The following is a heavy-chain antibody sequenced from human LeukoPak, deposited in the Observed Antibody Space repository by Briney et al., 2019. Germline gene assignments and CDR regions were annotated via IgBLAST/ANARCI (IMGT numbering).Heavy chain of an antibody. D-gene: IGHD1-26*01. V-gene: IGHV3-30-3*01. CDR2: ISYDGSSK. J-gene: IGHJ2*01. Sequence: GGSLRLSCAASGFTFSSYAMHWVRQAPGKGLEWVAVISYDGSSKYYADSVEGRFTISRDNSKNTLYLQINSVRAEDTAVYYCARDMYSGSSVGYFDLWGRGTLVIVSS. CDR1: GFTFSSYA. CDR3: ARDMYSGSSVGYFDL.